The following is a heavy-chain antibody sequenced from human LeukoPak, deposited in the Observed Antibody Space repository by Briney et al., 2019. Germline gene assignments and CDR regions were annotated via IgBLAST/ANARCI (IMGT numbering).Heavy chain of an antibody. CDR2: IYYSGST. D-gene: IGHD3-16*02. Sequence: PSETLSLTCTVSGGSLSSYYWSWIRQPPGKGLEWIGYIYYSGSTNYNPSLKSRVTISVDTSKNQFSLKLSSVTAADTAVYYCARLVMEQSTFDPWGQGTLVTVSS. CDR3: ARLVMEQSTFDP. J-gene: IGHJ5*02. V-gene: IGHV4-59*08. CDR1: GGSLSSYY.